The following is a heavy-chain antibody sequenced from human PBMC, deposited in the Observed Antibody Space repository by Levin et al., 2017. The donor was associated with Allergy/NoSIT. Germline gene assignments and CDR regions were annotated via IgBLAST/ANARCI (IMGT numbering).Heavy chain of an antibody. J-gene: IGHJ3*02. CDR1: GFTFSSYA. D-gene: IGHD2-15*01. CDR2: ISGSGGST. CDR3: AKDRRYCSGGSCYDLDAFDI. Sequence: GGSLRLSCAASGFTFSSYAMSWVRQAPGKGLEWVSAISGSGGSTYYADSVKGRFTISRDNSKNTLYLQMISLRAEDTAVYYCAKDRRYCSGGSCYDLDAFDIWGQGTMVTVSS. V-gene: IGHV3-23*01.